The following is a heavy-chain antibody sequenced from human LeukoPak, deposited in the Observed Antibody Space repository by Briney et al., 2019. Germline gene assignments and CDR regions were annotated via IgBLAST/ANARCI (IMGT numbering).Heavy chain of an antibody. CDR3: ARYGGSSYYYDSSGSYNWFDP. D-gene: IGHD3-22*01. J-gene: IGHJ5*02. CDR2: IYHSGST. CDR1: GGSISSSNS. V-gene: IGHV4-4*02. Sequence: SGPLSLTCAVSGGSISSSNSWSWVRQPPGKGLEWIGEIYHSGSTNYNPSLKSRVTISVDNSKNQFSLKLSSVPAADTAMYYCARYGGSSYYYDSSGSYNWFDPWGQGTLVTVSS.